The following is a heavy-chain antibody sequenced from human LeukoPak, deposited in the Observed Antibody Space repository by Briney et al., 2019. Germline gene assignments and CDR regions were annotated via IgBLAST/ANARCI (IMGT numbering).Heavy chain of an antibody. J-gene: IGHJ4*02. D-gene: IGHD6-13*01. CDR1: GFTFAGYA. V-gene: IGHV3-23*01. CDR2: ISGSGDGT. Sequence: QPGGSLRLSCAASGFTFAGYAMSWVRQAPGKGLQWVSAISGSGDGTYYADSVKGRFTISRDNSKTTLYLQMNSLRGEDTAVYYCARRAAAGSRNNDYWGQGTLVTVSS. CDR3: ARRAAAGSRNNDY.